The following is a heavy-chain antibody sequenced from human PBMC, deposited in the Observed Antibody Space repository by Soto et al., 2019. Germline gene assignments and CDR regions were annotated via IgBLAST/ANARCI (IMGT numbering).Heavy chain of an antibody. J-gene: IGHJ3*02. CDR1: GFTFSSYA. Sequence: EVQLLESGGGLVQPGGSLRLSCAASGFTFSSYAMSWVRQAPGKGLEWVSVISGSGGTTYYADPVKGRFTTSRDTSKNTLYLQMNSLRAEDTAVYYCAREPRALDIWGQGTMVTVSS. CDR2: ISGSGGTT. CDR3: AREPRALDI. V-gene: IGHV3-23*01.